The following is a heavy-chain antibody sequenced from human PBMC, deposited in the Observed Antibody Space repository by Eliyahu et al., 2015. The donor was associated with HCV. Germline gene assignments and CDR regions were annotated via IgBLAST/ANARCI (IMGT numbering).Heavy chain of an antibody. CDR3: ARTYCNGGICYPDY. D-gene: IGHD2-15*01. V-gene: IGHV3-72*01. J-gene: IGHJ4*02. CDR1: GFILKNHY. CDR2: SRNKDNSYTT. Sequence: EVQVVESGGGLVQPGGSLRLPCAASGFILKNHYVDWVRQAPGKGLGWXGRSRNKDNSYTTEYPASVKGRFTISRNNSESSLSLQMDSLKTEDTAVYYCARTYCNGGICYPDYWGQGTLVTVSS.